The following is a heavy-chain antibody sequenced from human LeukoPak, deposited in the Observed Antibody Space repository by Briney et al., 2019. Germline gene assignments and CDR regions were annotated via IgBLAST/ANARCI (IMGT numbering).Heavy chain of an antibody. CDR1: GYTFTSYG. CDR2: ISAYNGNT. CDR3: ARDYTTMVRGAADY. J-gene: IGHJ4*02. Sequence: GASVKVSCKASGYTFTSYGISWVRQAPGQGLEWMGWISAYNGNTNYAQKFQGRVTMTRDTSISTAYMELRSLRSDDTAVYYCARDYTTMVRGAADYWGQGTLVTVSS. D-gene: IGHD3-10*01. V-gene: IGHV1-18*01.